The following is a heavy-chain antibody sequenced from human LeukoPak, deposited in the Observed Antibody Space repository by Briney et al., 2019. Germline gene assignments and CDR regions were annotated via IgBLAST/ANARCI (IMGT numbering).Heavy chain of an antibody. D-gene: IGHD2-2*01. J-gene: IGHJ6*02. Sequence: ASVTVSCKASGYTFTSYGISWVRQAPGQGLEWMGWISAYNGNTNYAQKLQGRVTMTTDTSTSTAYMGLRSLRSDDTAVYYCAREAIVVVPAADYYYYGMDVWGQGTTVTVSS. CDR3: AREAIVVVPAADYYYYGMDV. CDR2: ISAYNGNT. V-gene: IGHV1-18*01. CDR1: GYTFTSYG.